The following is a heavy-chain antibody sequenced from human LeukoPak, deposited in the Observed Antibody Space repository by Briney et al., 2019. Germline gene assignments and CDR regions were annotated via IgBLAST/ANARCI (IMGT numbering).Heavy chain of an antibody. D-gene: IGHD2-2*01. CDR1: GGSISSYY. V-gene: IGHV4-59*01. Sequence: SETLSLTCTVSGGSISSYYWSWIRQPPGKGLEWIGYMYYTGSTSYNPSLKSRVTISVDTSKSQFSLKLSSVTAADTAVYYCARAGLGYCSSTSCSPGAFDIWGQGTMVTVSS. J-gene: IGHJ3*02. CDR2: MYYTGST. CDR3: ARAGLGYCSSTSCSPGAFDI.